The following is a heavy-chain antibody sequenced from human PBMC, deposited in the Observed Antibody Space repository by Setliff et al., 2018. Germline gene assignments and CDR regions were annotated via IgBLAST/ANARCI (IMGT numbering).Heavy chain of an antibody. Sequence: PSETLSLTCAVSGDTFSSNNWWSWVRQSPGKGLEWIGEIYHDGRTNYNPSLKSRVTISVDTSKNQFSLKLSSVTAADTAVYYCARGTSNGYNYWQLDYWGQGTLVTVSS. D-gene: IGHD5-12*01. J-gene: IGHJ4*02. V-gene: IGHV4-4*02. CDR3: ARGTSNGYNYWQLDY. CDR1: GDTFSSNNW. CDR2: IYHDGRT.